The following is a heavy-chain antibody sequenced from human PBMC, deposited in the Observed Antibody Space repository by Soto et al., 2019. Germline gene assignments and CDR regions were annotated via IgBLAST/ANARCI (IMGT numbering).Heavy chain of an antibody. CDR3: AREGTMVRGAIDY. J-gene: IGHJ4*02. V-gene: IGHV4-4*02. D-gene: IGHD3-10*01. CDR2: IYHSGST. CDR1: GAAIISSNC. Sequence: KTSETLSLTCAVSGAAIISSNCWIWFRHPPGKGLEWIGEIYHSGSTNYNPSLKSRVTISLDKSKNQFSLKLSSVTAADTAVYYCAREGTMVRGAIDYWGQGTLVTVSS.